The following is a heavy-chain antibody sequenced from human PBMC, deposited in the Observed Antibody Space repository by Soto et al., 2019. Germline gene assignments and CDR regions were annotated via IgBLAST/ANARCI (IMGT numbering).Heavy chain of an antibody. D-gene: IGHD1-1*01. CDR3: ATNETPRPWFNP. J-gene: IGHJ5*02. Sequence: QVQLQESGPGLVKPSQTLSLICTVSGDSIRTGFYYWSWLRQHPGQGLEWMGNIYYVGSTSYSPSLKSRVTISIDRSKNQFSLTLNSVTAADTAVYYCATNETPRPWFNPLGQGTLVIVSS. V-gene: IGHV4-31*03. CDR1: GDSIRTGFYY. CDR2: IYYVGST.